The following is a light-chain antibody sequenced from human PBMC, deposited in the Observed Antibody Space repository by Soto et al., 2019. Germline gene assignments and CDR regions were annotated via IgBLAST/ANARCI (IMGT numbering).Light chain of an antibody. V-gene: IGKV3-20*01. CDR3: QQYGISPRT. Sequence: EIVLTQSPGTLSLSPGESATLSCRASQSVSSNFLAWFQQKPGQAPRLLIYGASSRATGIPDRFSGSGSGTDFTLTISRLEPEDFAVYYCQQYGISPRTLGQGTKVEIK. J-gene: IGKJ1*01. CDR1: QSVSSNF. CDR2: GAS.